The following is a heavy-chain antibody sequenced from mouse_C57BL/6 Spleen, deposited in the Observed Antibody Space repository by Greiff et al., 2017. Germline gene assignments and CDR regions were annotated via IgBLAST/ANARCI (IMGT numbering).Heavy chain of an antibody. CDR3: ARVYEDYAMDY. CDR1: GFTFSDYG. Sequence: VQLQQSGGGLVKPGGSLKLSCAASGFTFSDYGMHWVRQAPEKGLEWVAYISSGSSTIYYADTVKGRFTISRDNAKNTLFLQMTSLRSEDTAMYYCARVYEDYAMDYWGQGTSVTVSS. J-gene: IGHJ4*01. V-gene: IGHV5-17*01. CDR2: ISSGSSTI. D-gene: IGHD1-1*01.